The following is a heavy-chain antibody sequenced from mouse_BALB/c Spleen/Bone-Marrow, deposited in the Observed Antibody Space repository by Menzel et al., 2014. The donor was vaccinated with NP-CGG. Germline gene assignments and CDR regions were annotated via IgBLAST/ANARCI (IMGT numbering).Heavy chain of an antibody. J-gene: IGHJ2*01. CDR3: ARGHGYYVGYYFDN. CDR1: GFNIKGYY. CDR2: IDPENGNT. V-gene: IGHV14-1*02. Sequence: VHVKQSGAEIVRPGALVKLSCKASGFNIKGYYMQWVKQRPEQGLEWIGWIDPENGNTIYDPKFQGKASITADTSSNTAYLQLSSLTSEDTAVYYCARGHGYYVGYYFDNWGQGTTLTVSS. D-gene: IGHD2-3*01.